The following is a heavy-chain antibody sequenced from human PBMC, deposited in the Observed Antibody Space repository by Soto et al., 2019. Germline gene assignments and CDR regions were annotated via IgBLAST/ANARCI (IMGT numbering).Heavy chain of an antibody. V-gene: IGHV3-9*01. Sequence: PGGSLRLSCAASGFIFDDYAMHWVRQAPGKGLEWVSVVSGNSGSLGYADSVKGRFTISRDNAKNSLHLQMNSLRAEDTALYYCAKDRYSSSAYYYYGMDAWGQGTTVTVSS. D-gene: IGHD6-6*01. J-gene: IGHJ6*02. CDR2: VSGNSGSL. CDR3: AKDRYSSSAYYYYGMDA. CDR1: GFIFDDYA.